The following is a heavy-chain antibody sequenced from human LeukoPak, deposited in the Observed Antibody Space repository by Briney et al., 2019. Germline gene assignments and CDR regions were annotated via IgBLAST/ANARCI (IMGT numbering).Heavy chain of an antibody. V-gene: IGHV3-15*01. Sequence: PGGSLRLSCAASAVSFTGAWVSWARQAPGKGLEWVGRIRSEADGGTADYAEPVKGRFTISRDDSKNTVYLQMNSLKTEDTAVYFCSSRPYDTYVIWGQGTLVTVSS. CDR3: SSRPYDTYVI. CDR1: AVSFTGAW. J-gene: IGHJ4*02. D-gene: IGHD2-21*01. CDR2: IRSEADGGTA.